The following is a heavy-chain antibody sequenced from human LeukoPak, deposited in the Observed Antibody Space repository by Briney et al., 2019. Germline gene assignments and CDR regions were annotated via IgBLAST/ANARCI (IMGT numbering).Heavy chain of an antibody. D-gene: IGHD3-22*01. J-gene: IGHJ4*02. Sequence: SGGSLRLSCAASGFTFDDYGMSWVRQGPGKGLEWVSGINWNGGNTGYADSVKGRFTIFRDNAKNSLYLQMNSLRAEDTAVYFCARFTYSYDSSGYRTKPFDSWGQGTLVTVSS. CDR1: GFTFDDYG. V-gene: IGHV3-20*04. CDR3: ARFTYSYDSSGYRTKPFDS. CDR2: INWNGGNT.